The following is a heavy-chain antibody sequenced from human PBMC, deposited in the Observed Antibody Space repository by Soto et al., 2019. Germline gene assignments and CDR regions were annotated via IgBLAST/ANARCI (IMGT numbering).Heavy chain of an antibody. J-gene: IGHJ4*02. Sequence: EVQLVESGGGLVKPGGSLRLSCAASGFTFSSYSMNWVRQAPGKGLEWVSSISSSSSYIYYADSVKGRFTISRDNAKNSLFLQVNSLRAEDTAVYYCAREGIAAALDYWGQGTLVTVSS. D-gene: IGHD6-13*01. V-gene: IGHV3-21*01. CDR2: ISSSSSYI. CDR1: GFTFSSYS. CDR3: AREGIAAALDY.